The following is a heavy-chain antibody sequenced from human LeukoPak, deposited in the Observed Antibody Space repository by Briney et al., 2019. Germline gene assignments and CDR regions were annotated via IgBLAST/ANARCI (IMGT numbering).Heavy chain of an antibody. D-gene: IGHD2-2*02. V-gene: IGHV3-33*01. CDR2: IWYDGSNK. CDR1: GFTFSSYG. CDR3: ARAARYLSFDY. J-gene: IGHJ4*02. Sequence: GGSLRLSCAASGFTFSSYGMHWVRQAPGKGLEWVAVIWYDGSNKYYADSVKGRFTISRDNSKNTLYLQMNSLRAEDTAVYYCARAARYLSFDYWGQGTLVTVSS.